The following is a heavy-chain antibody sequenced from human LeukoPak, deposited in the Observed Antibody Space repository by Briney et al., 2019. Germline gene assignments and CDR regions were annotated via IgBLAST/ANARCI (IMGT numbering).Heavy chain of an antibody. D-gene: IGHD3-22*01. CDR3: ARDSDFDSSGYYPYYYYYYNMDV. CDR1: GFTFSSYS. CDR2: ISSSSSYI. V-gene: IGHV3-21*01. J-gene: IGHJ6*02. Sequence: PGGSLRLSCAASGFTFSSYSMNWVRQAPGKGLEWVSSISSSSSYIYYEDSVKGRFTISRDNAKNSLFLQMNSLRAEDTAVYYCARDSDFDSSGYYPYYYYYYNMDVWGQGTTVTVSS.